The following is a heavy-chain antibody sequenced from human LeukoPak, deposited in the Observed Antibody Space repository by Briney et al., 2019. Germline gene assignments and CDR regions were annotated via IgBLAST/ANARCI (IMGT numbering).Heavy chain of an antibody. CDR1: GGSISSYY. V-gene: IGHV4-59*01. CDR2: IYYSGST. D-gene: IGHD4-17*01. Sequence: SSETLPLTCTVSGGSISSYYWSWIRHPPGKGLEWIGYIYYSGSTIYNPSLKSRVTISVDTAKNQFSLKLSSVTAADTAVYYCARGTYGDYVISAFDIWGQGTMVTVSS. CDR3: ARGTYGDYVISAFDI. J-gene: IGHJ3*02.